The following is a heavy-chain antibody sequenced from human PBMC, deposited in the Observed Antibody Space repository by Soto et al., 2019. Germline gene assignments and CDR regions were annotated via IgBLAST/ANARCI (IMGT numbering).Heavy chain of an antibody. Sequence: QVQLQQWGAGLLKPSETMSLTCAVYGGSFSGYYWSWIRQPPGQGLERIGEINHSGSTNYNPSLKSRVTISVDTSKNQFSLKLSSVTAADTAVYYCARSTLYYYGSGTYGPWGQGTLVTVSS. CDR2: INHSGST. CDR3: ARSTLYYYGSGTYGP. CDR1: GGSFSGYY. D-gene: IGHD3-10*01. V-gene: IGHV4-34*01. J-gene: IGHJ4*02.